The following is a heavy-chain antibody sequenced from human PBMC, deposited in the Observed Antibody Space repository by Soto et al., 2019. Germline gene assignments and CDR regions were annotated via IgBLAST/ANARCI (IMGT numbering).Heavy chain of an antibody. CDR2: VYPSDSDT. D-gene: IGHD3-3*01. CDR1: GYNFAGYW. CDR3: ARGGVSTRTFDY. J-gene: IGHJ4*02. V-gene: IGHV5-51*01. Sequence: GESLKISCKGSGYNFAGYWIAWVRQMPGKGLELMGIVYPSDSDTRYRPSFQGQVTISADKSISSAYLQWSSLRASDTAMYYCARGGVSTRTFDYWGQGTPVTVSS.